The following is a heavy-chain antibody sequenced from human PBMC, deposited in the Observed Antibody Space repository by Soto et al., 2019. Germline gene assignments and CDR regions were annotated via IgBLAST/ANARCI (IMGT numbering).Heavy chain of an antibody. J-gene: IGHJ6*02. Sequence: ASVKVSCKASGYTFTGYYMHWVRQAPGQGLEWMGSINPNSGGTNYAQKFQGWVTMTRDTSISTAYMELSRLRSDDTAVYYCARAGYCSGGSCYPDYYYGMDVWGQGTTVTVSS. CDR1: GYTFTGYY. D-gene: IGHD2-15*01. CDR2: INPNSGGT. CDR3: ARAGYCSGGSCYPDYYYGMDV. V-gene: IGHV1-2*04.